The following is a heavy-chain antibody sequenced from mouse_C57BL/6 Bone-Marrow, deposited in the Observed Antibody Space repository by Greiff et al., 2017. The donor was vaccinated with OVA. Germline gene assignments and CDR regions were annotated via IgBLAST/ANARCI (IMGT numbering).Heavy chain of an antibody. V-gene: IGHV1-62-3*01. Sequence: QVQLQQPGAELVKPGASVKLSCKASGYTFTSYWMHWVKQRPGRGLEWIGRIDPNSGGTKYNEKFKGKATLTADKSSSTAYMQLSSLTSEDSAVYFCAREFTPVPAWFAYWGQGTLVTVSA. CDR1: GYTFTSYW. CDR2: IDPNSGGT. CDR3: AREFTPVPAWFAY. D-gene: IGHD1-1*01. J-gene: IGHJ3*01.